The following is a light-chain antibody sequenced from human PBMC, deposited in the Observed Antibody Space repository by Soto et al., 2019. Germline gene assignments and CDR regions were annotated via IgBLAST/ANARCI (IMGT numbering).Light chain of an antibody. CDR2: EVS. CDR1: SGDVGGYNY. CDR3: SSYTSSSTPV. V-gene: IGLV2-14*01. J-gene: IGLJ1*01. Sequence: QSVLTQPASVSGSPGQSIAISCTGTSGDVGGYNYVSWYQQHPGKAPKLMIYEVSNRPSGVSNRFSGSKSGNTASLTISGLQAEDEAEYYCSSYTSSSTPVFGTGTKV.